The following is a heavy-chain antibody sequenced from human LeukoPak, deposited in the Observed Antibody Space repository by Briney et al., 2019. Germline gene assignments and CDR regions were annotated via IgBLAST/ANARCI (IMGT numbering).Heavy chain of an antibody. V-gene: IGHV3-21*01. CDR1: GFTVITND. CDR2: ISSSSSYI. J-gene: IGHJ6*03. CDR3: ARKLKLGYCDSTSCSFDYYYYMDV. D-gene: IGHD2-2*01. Sequence: GGSLRLSCAASGFTVITNDMTWVRQAPGKGLEWVSSISSSSSYIYYADSVKGRFTISRDNAKNSLYLQMNSLRAEDTAVYYCARKLKLGYCDSTSCSFDYYYYMDVWGKGTTVTVSS.